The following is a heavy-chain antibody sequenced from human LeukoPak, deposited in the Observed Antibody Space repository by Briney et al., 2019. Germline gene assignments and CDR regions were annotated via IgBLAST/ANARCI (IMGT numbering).Heavy chain of an antibody. D-gene: IGHD3-16*01. Sequence: PGGSLRLSCAGSGFTFSSYAMSWVRQAPGKGLEWVSTISGSGDTTYSADSVKGRFTISRDNSKSTLYLQMNSLRAEDTGRYYCTSYGGYWGQGTLVTVSS. CDR1: GFTFSSYA. CDR2: ISGSGDTT. V-gene: IGHV3-23*01. CDR3: TSYGGY. J-gene: IGHJ4*02.